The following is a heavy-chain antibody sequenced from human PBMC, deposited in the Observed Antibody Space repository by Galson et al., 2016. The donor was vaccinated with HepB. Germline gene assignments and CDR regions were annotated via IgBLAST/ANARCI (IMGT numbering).Heavy chain of an antibody. J-gene: IGHJ4*02. CDR3: TSEVSGCYFD. CDR1: GLKFNNYW. D-gene: IGHD3-10*01. CDR2: MWGDGIMS. V-gene: IGHV3-7*01. Sequence: SLRLSCAASGLKFNNYWMSWVRQAPGKGLEWVANMWGDGIMSYYADSIRGRFTISRDNGKSSLYLQMNSLRVEDTAVYYCTSEVSGCYFDWGQGTLVTVSS.